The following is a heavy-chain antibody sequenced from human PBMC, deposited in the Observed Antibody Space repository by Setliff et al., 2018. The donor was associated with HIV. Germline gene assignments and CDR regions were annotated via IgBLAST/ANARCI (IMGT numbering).Heavy chain of an antibody. CDR1: GGSISSGGYY. CDR2: IYYSGST. J-gene: IGHJ6*03. D-gene: IGHD3-3*01. Sequence: SSETLSLTCTVSGGSISSGGYYWSWSRQHPGKGLEWIGYIYYSGSTYYNPSLKSRVTISLDTSKNQFSLNLSSVTAADTAVYYCARGGHYDFWSESEDYYMDVWGKGTTVTVSS. CDR3: ARGGHYDFWSESEDYYMDV. V-gene: IGHV4-31*03.